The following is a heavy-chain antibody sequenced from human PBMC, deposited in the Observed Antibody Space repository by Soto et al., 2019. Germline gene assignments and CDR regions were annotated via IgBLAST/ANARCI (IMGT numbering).Heavy chain of an antibody. CDR2: ISWNSGSI. Sequence: LRLSCAASGFTFDDYAMHWVRQAPGKGLEWVSGISWNSGSIGYADSVKGRFTISRDNAKNSLYLQMNSLRAEDTALYYCAKGLRSSSYWYFNLWGRGTLVTVSS. CDR1: GFTFDDYA. D-gene: IGHD6-6*01. V-gene: IGHV3-9*01. J-gene: IGHJ2*01. CDR3: AKGLRSSSYWYFNL.